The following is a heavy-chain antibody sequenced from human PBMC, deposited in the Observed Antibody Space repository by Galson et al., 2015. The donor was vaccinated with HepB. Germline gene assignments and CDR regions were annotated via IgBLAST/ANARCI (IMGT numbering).Heavy chain of an antibody. J-gene: IGHJ4*02. CDR1: GGTFSSYA. CDR2: IIPIFGTT. V-gene: IGHV1-69*13. D-gene: IGHD3-10*01. CDR3: ARGKYYYYGSGTYSTPYYFDY. Sequence: SVKVSCKASGGTFSSYAISWVRQSPGQGLEWMGGIIPIFGTTNYAQKFQGRVTITADESTSTAYMELSSLRSEDTAVYYCARGKYYYYGSGTYSTPYYFDYWGQGTLVTVSS.